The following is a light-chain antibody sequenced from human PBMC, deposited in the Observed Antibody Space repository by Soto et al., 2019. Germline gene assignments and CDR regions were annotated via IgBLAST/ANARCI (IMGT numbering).Light chain of an antibody. CDR1: SSNIGNNY. CDR2: DNN. J-gene: IGLJ2*01. V-gene: IGLV1-51*01. Sequence: QSVLTQPPSVSAAPGQKVTISCSGSSSNIGNNYVSWYQQLPGTAPKLLIYDNNKRPSGIPDRFSGSKSGTSATLCITGLQTGDEADYYCGTLDSSLSAGVFGGGTKLTVL. CDR3: GTLDSSLSAGV.